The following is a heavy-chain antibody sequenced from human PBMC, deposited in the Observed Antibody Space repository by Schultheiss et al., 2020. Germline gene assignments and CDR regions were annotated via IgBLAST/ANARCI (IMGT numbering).Heavy chain of an antibody. Sequence: WGSLRLSCAASGFTFSSYSMNWVRQAPGKGLEWVSAISGSGGSTYYADSVKGRFTISRDNSKNTLYLQMNSLRAEDTAVYYCAREGDYDSSGFVDYWGQGTLVTVSS. V-gene: IGHV3-23*01. CDR3: AREGDYDSSGFVDY. D-gene: IGHD3-22*01. J-gene: IGHJ4*02. CDR1: GFTFSSYS. CDR2: ISGSGGST.